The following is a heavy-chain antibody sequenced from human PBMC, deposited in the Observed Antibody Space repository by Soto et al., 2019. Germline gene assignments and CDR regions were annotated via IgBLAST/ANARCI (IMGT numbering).Heavy chain of an antibody. J-gene: IGHJ6*02. CDR2: IIPIFGTA. Sequence: SVKVSCKASGGTFSSYAISRVRQAPGQGLEWMGGIIPIFGTANYAQKFQGRVTITADESTSTAYMELSSLRSEDTAVYYCVRKVGLGGIYDFWSGYYPDYYYGMDVWGQGTTVTVSS. V-gene: IGHV1-69*13. D-gene: IGHD3-3*01. CDR1: GGTFSSYA. CDR3: VRKVGLGGIYDFWSGYYPDYYYGMDV.